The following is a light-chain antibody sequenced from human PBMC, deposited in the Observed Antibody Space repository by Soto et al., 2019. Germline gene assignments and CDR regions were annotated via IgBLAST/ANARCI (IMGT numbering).Light chain of an antibody. CDR3: SSYTSSSPYV. J-gene: IGLJ1*01. V-gene: IGLV2-14*03. Sequence: QSVLTQPASVSGSPGQSITISCTGTISDVGGYNYVSWYQQHPGKAPKLMIFDVSNRPSRVSNRFSGSKSGYTASLTISGLQAEDEADYYCSSYTSSSPYVFGTGTKVTVL. CDR2: DVS. CDR1: ISDVGGYNY.